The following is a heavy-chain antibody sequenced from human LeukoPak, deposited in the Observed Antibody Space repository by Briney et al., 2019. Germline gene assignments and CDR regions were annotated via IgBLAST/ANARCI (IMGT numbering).Heavy chain of an antibody. CDR2: TYYSGST. V-gene: IGHV4-59*01. CDR3: ARGRVYSNSWYNFDD. CDR1: GGSISSYY. Sequence: SETLSLTCTVSGGSISSYYWSWIRQPPGKGLEWIGYTYYSGSTNYNPSLKSRVTISVDTSKTQFSLKLSSVNPAHPPVNYVARGRVYSNSWYNFDDWGQGTLVTVSS. J-gene: IGHJ4*02. D-gene: IGHD6-13*01.